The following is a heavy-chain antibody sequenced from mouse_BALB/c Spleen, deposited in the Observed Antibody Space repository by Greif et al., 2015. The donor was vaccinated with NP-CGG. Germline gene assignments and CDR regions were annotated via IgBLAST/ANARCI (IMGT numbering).Heavy chain of an antibody. CDR3: SRGATAMYYFDY. Sequence: VKVEESGPGLVQPSQSLSITCTVSGFSLTSYGVHWVRQSPGKGLEWLGVIWGGGSTDYNAAFISRLSISKDNSKSQVFFKMNSLQANDTAIYYCSRGATAMYYFDYWGQGTTLTVSS. V-gene: IGHV2-2*02. J-gene: IGHJ2*01. CDR1: GFSLTSYG. D-gene: IGHD1-2*01. CDR2: IWGGGST.